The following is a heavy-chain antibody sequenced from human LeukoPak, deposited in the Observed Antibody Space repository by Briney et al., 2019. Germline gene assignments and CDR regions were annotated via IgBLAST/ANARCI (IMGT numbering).Heavy chain of an antibody. J-gene: IGHJ4*02. CDR2: ITSGSSYI. CDR1: GFTFSSYN. CDR3: ARDLHDYEGY. V-gene: IGHV3-21*01. Sequence: GGSLRLSCAASGFTFSSYNMNWVRQAPGQGLEWVSSITSGSSYIYYADSVKGRLTISRDNARSSLYLQMNSLRAEDTAVYYCARDLHDYEGYWGQGTLVTVSS. D-gene: IGHD4-17*01.